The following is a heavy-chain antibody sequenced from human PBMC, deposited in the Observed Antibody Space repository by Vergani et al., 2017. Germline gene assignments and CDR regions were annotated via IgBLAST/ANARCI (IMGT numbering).Heavy chain of an antibody. CDR1: GSTVSGNY. Sequence: ELQLVESGGGLVQPGGSLRLSCAASGSTVSGNYMTWVRQAPGKVLEWVSHIYSGDETYYADSEKGRVTISRDTFNNPLHLQINNLRVKDTAVYYCARGNYYGSGTCVDPWGQGTLVTVSS. V-gene: IGHV3-66*02. J-gene: IGHJ5*02. CDR2: IYSGDET. D-gene: IGHD3-10*01. CDR3: ARGNYYGSGTCVDP.